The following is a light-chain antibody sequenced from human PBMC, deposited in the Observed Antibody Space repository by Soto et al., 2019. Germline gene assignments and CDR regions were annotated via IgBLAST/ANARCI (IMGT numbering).Light chain of an antibody. V-gene: IGKV1-39*01. CDR1: HSIMTY. J-gene: IGKJ3*01. CDR3: QQSYIVPLT. CDR2: GTS. Sequence: DIVMTQSPSSLSASVGDRVTITCRAGHSIMTYLNWYQQKPGEAPRLLIYGTSKLQTGVPPRFSGSGSETYFTLTISNLQPEDFATYYCQQSYIVPLTFGPGTKVDIK.